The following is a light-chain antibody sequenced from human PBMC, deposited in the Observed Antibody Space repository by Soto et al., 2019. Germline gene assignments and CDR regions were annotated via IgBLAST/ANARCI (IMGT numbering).Light chain of an antibody. J-gene: IGKJ3*01. CDR3: QQYGTSPFT. CDR2: GAS. V-gene: IGKV3-20*01. CDR1: ERISSNF. Sequence: VLTQSPDTLSLSPGERATLSCRARERISSNFLAWYQQRPGQAPRLLIYGASTRASGIPDRFSGSGYGTDFALTISRLEPEDFAVFYCQQYGTSPFTFGPGTTVEIK.